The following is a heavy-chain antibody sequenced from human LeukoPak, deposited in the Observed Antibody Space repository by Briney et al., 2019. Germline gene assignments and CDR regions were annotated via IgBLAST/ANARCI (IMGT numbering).Heavy chain of an antibody. CDR1: GYSFTSHW. Sequence: GESLKISCKGSGYSFTSHWIAWVRQMPGKGLEWMGIIYPGDSDTRYSPSFQGQVTISADKSISTAYLQWSSLKASDTAMYYCARQRRAYYDSSGYDHWGQGTLVTVSS. D-gene: IGHD3-22*01. V-gene: IGHV5-51*01. J-gene: IGHJ4*02. CDR3: ARQRRAYYDSSGYDH. CDR2: IYPGDSDT.